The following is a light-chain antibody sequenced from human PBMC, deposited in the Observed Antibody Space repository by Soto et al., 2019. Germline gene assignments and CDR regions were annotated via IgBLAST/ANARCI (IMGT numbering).Light chain of an antibody. CDR1: QSIGTY. CDR3: LQTYSSPRS. V-gene: IGKV1-39*01. Sequence: DIQVTQSPASLSASVGEKVSITCRASQSIGTYLNWYQQKSGTAPKLLIYTASKLQTGVPSRFVGSGSGEDFTLTISSLQPEDFATYYCLQTYSSPRSFGQGTKLDI. CDR2: TAS. J-gene: IGKJ2*01.